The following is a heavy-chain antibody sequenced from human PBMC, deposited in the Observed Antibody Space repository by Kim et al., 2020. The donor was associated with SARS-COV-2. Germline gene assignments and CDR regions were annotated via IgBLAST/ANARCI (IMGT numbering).Heavy chain of an antibody. CDR2: IDASDSFT. CDR1: GYSFANYW. V-gene: IGHV5-10-1*01. CDR3: ARHRPASATALDY. D-gene: IGHD5-18*01. J-gene: IGHJ4*02. Sequence: GESLKISCQGSGYSFANYWITWVRQMPGKGLEAMGRIDASDSFTQYSTSFRGHVVDSIDKSINTAYVQWSSLKDSDTAMYFCARHRPASATALDYWGPGTQVTVSS.